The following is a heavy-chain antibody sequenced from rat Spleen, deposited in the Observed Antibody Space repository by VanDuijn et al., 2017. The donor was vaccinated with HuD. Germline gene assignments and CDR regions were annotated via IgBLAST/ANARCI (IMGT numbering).Heavy chain of an antibody. Sequence: EVQLVESGGGLVQPGRSLKLSCAASGFTFDDYYMAWVRQAPTKGLEWVASINYDGGSTYYRDSVKGRFSLSRDNAKSSLYLQMDSLRSEDTATYYCTSSSVVAPYYFDYWGQGVMVTVS. V-gene: IGHV5-20*01. J-gene: IGHJ2*01. CDR1: GFTFDDYY. CDR2: INYDGGST. CDR3: TSSSVVAPYYFDY. D-gene: IGHD3-8*01.